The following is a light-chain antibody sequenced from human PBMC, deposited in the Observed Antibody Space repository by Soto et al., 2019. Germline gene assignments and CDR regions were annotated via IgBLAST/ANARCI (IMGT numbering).Light chain of an antibody. CDR1: QAISHY. Sequence: DIQMTQSPSAMSASVGDSVTITCRASQAISHYLAWFHQRPGKVPKRLIYGASTLESGVPSRFSGSGSGTEFTLTISSLQPEDFGTYYCLQHNTYPLSFGGGTKV. J-gene: IGKJ4*01. V-gene: IGKV1-17*03. CDR2: GAS. CDR3: LQHNTYPLS.